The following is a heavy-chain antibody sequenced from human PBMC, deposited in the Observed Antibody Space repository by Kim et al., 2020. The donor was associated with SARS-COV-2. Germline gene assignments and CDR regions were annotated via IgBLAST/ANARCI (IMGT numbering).Heavy chain of an antibody. V-gene: IGHV4-34*01. Sequence: SETLSLTCAVYGGSFSGYYWSWIRQPPGKGLEWIGEINHSGSTNYNPSLKSRVTISVDTSKNQFSLKLSSVTAADTAVYYCARGPIGRLGMDVWGQGTTV. CDR2: INHSGST. D-gene: IGHD1-26*01. CDR1: GGSFSGYY. J-gene: IGHJ6*02. CDR3: ARGPIGRLGMDV.